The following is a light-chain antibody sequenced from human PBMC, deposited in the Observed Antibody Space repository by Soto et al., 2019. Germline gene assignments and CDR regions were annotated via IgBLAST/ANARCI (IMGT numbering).Light chain of an antibody. Sequence: QSALTQPASVSGSPGQSITISCTGTSSDVGGYKYVSWYQHHPYKAPKLIISVVSNRPSGFSNRFSGSKSGNTASLTISGLQAADEADYYCGSYTSSGTPYVFGTGTKLTVL. CDR1: SSDVGGYKY. CDR3: GSYTSSGTPYV. J-gene: IGLJ1*01. CDR2: VVS. V-gene: IGLV2-14*01.